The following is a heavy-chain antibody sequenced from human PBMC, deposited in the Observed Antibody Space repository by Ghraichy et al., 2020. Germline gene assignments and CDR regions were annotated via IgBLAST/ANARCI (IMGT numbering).Heavy chain of an antibody. CDR3: ARFTLVRGAMRGYGLDV. CDR2: ISSSSTYI. Sequence: LSLTCAASGYTFSTYAMNWVRQAPGKGLEWVSTISSSSTYIYYADSVKGRFTISRDNAQNSLYLHMNSLRAEDTAVYYCARFTLVRGAMRGYGLDVWGQGTAVTVSS. D-gene: IGHD3-10*01. J-gene: IGHJ6*02. V-gene: IGHV3-21*01. CDR1: GYTFSTYA.